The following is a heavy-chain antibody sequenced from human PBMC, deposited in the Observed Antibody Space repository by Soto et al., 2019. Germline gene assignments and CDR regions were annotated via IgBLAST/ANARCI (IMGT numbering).Heavy chain of an antibody. V-gene: IGHV2-70*01. CDR2: IDWDDDK. CDR1: GFSLSTSGMC. D-gene: IGHD3-22*01. CDR3: ARSYNYYDSSGLFRGRTYYYYYGMDV. J-gene: IGHJ6*02. Sequence: KSGPTLVNPTQTLTLTCTFSGFSLSTSGMCVSWIRQPPGKALEWLALIDWDDDKYYSTSLKTRLTISKDTSKNQVVLTMTNMDPVDTATYYCARSYNYYDSSGLFRGRTYYYYYGMDVWGQGTTVTVSS.